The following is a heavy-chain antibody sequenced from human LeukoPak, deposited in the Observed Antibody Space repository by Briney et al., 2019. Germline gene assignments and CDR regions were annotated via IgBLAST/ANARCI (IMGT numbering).Heavy chain of an antibody. V-gene: IGHV4-59*08. Sequence: PSETLSLTCTVSGGSISSYYWSWIRQPPGKGLEWIGYIYYSGSTNYNPSLKSRVTISVDTSKNQFSLKLSSVAAADTAVYYCARHRITFGGVIVPQVGFDYWGQGTLVTVSS. CDR3: ARHRITFGGVIVPQVGFDY. D-gene: IGHD3-16*02. CDR2: IYYSGST. CDR1: GGSISSYY. J-gene: IGHJ4*02.